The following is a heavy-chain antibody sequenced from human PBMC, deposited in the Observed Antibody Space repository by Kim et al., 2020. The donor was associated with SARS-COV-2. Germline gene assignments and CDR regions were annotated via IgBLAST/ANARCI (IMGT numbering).Heavy chain of an antibody. D-gene: IGHD2-15*01. CDR1: GYTFTSYY. Sequence: ASVKVSCKASGYTFTSYYMHWVRQAPGQGLEWMGIINPSGGSTSYAQKFQGRVTMTRDTSTSTVYMELSSLRSEDTAVYYCARDVIGYCSGGSCYSLNYWGQGTLVTVSS. J-gene: IGHJ4*02. CDR3: ARDVIGYCSGGSCYSLNY. V-gene: IGHV1-46*01. CDR2: INPSGGST.